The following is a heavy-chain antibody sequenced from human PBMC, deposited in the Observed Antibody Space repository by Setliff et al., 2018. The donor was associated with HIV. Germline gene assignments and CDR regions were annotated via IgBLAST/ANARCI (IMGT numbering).Heavy chain of an antibody. V-gene: IGHV4-59*01. CDR2: IYYSGRT. Sequence: SETLSLTCTVSGGSIRNFYWSWIRQPPGKGLEWIGDIYYSGRTNYNPSLKSRVTISVDNSKNTLYLQMDSLRPEDTGFYYCAKDPFTSSWYGFDYWGQGALVTVSS. CDR1: GGSIRNFY. CDR3: AKDPFTSSWYGFDY. J-gene: IGHJ4*02. D-gene: IGHD6-13*01.